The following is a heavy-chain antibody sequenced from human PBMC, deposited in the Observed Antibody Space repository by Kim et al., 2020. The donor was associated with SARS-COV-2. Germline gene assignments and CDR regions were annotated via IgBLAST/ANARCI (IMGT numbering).Heavy chain of an antibody. CDR1: GGSFSGYY. J-gene: IGHJ3*02. V-gene: IGHV4-34*01. D-gene: IGHD6-6*01. Sequence: SETLSLTCAVYGGSFSGYYWSWIRQPPGKGLEWIGEINHSGSTNYNQSLKSRVTISVDTSKNQFSLKLSSVTAAATAVYYCARGRSSSSLGDAFDIWGQGTMVTVSS. CDR2: INHSGST. CDR3: ARGRSSSSLGDAFDI.